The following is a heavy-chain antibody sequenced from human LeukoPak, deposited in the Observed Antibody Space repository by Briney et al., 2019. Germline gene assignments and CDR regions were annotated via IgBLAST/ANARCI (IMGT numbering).Heavy chain of an antibody. D-gene: IGHD2-21*01. Sequence: PGGSLRLSCAASGFTFSDYCMSWLRQSPGKGGEAVANIKSAGSEKYYVASAKGRFTISRDNQKNSLYLEMNSVRAEDTAVYYCARDIVNLWGQGALVTVSS. CDR2: IKSAGSEK. J-gene: IGHJ5*02. CDR3: ARDIVNL. V-gene: IGHV3-7*01. CDR1: GFTFSDYC.